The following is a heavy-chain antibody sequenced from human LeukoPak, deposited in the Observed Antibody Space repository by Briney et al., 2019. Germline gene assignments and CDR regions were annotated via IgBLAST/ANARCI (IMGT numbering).Heavy chain of an antibody. D-gene: IGHD3-16*01. CDR2: IHYSGST. V-gene: IGHV4-59*08. Sequence: PSETLSLTCTVSGGSISSYYWSWIRQPPGKGLEWIGYIHYSGSTNYNPSLKSRVTISVDTSKNQFSLKLSSVTAADTAVYYCARGGIPYYYYGMDVWGQGTTVTVSS. CDR3: ARGGIPYYYYGMDV. J-gene: IGHJ6*02. CDR1: GGSISSYY.